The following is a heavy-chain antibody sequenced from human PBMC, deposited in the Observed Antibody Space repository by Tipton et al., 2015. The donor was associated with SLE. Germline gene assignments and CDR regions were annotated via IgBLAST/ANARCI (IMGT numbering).Heavy chain of an antibody. V-gene: IGHV4-39*07. D-gene: IGHD3-10*01. CDR1: GGSISSSSYY. CDR2: IYYSGST. CDR3: ATRTRYYYGSGTLFDI. Sequence: TLSLTCTVSGGSISSSSYYWGWIRQPPGKGLEWIGSIYYSGSTYYNPSLKSRVTISVDTSKNQFSLKLSSVTAADTAVYYCATRTRYYYGSGTLFDIWGQGTMVTVSS. J-gene: IGHJ3*02.